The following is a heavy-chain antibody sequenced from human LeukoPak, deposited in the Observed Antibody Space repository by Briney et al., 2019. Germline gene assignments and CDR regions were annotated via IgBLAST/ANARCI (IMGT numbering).Heavy chain of an antibody. CDR2: IGPSGGDI. V-gene: IGHV3-23*01. J-gene: IGHJ5*02. CDR3: AKYCGGDCFRNFDP. Sequence: HPGGSLRLSCAASGFTFSSYAMTWVRQAPGRGLEWVSVIGPSGGDIIYADSVKGRFTISRDNSANTLYLQMNSLRAEDTAVYYCAKYCGGDCFRNFDPWGQGTLVTVSS. CDR1: GFTFSSYA. D-gene: IGHD2-21*02.